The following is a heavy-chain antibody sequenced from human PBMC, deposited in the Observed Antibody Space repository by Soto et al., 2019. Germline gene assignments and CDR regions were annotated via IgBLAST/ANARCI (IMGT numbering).Heavy chain of an antibody. CDR3: ASWLYGDQPSGAFDI. CDR2: IYYSGST. J-gene: IGHJ3*02. Sequence: QVQLQESGPGLVKPSQTLSLTCTVSGGSISSGGYYWSWIRQHPGKGLEWIGSIYYSGSTYYNPSLKRRVTISVDTSKNQFARKLSSVTAADTAVYYCASWLYGDQPSGAFDIWGQGTMVTVSS. D-gene: IGHD4-17*01. V-gene: IGHV4-31*03. CDR1: GGSISSGGYY.